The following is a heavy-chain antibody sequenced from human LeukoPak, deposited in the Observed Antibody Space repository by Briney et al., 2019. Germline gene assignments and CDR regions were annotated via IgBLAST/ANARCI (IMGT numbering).Heavy chain of an antibody. CDR1: GYTLTELS. D-gene: IGHD3-10*01. V-gene: IGHV1-24*01. CDR2: FDPEDGET. Sequence: ASVKVSCKVSGYTLTELSMHWVRQAPGKGPEWMGGFDPEDGETIYAQKFQGRVTMTEDTSTDTAYMELSSLRSEDTAVYYCATSRWSGRVWFGELGDNWFDPWGQGTLVTVSS. J-gene: IGHJ5*02. CDR3: ATSRWSGRVWFGELGDNWFDP.